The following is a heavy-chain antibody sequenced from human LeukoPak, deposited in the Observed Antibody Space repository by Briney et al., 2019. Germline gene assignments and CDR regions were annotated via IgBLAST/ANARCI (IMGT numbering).Heavy chain of an antibody. D-gene: IGHD3-3*01. Sequence: SETLSLTCTVSGGSISSGGYYWSWIRQPPGKGLEWIGYIYHSGSTYYNPSLKSRVTISVDRSKNQFSLKLSSVTAADTAVYYCARGHRAYDFWSGWPNWFDPWGQGTLVTVSS. V-gene: IGHV4-30-2*01. J-gene: IGHJ5*02. CDR1: GGSISSGGYY. CDR2: IYHSGST. CDR3: ARGHRAYDFWSGWPNWFDP.